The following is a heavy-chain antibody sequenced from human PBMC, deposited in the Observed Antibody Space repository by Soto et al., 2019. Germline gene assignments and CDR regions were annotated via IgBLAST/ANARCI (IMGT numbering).Heavy chain of an antibody. J-gene: IGHJ6*02. V-gene: IGHV3-72*01. CDR3: SRGKMWEVPGMDA. D-gene: IGHD1-26*01. CDR1: GFTFSDFN. Sequence: EVQLVESGGGLAQPGGSLRLSCAVSGFTFSDFNMNWVRQAPGKGQEWVDLTRSSANSYTTEYAASVKGRFTISRDDSQNSLYLQMNSLITEDTAVYYCSRGKMWEVPGMDAWGQGTTVTVSS. CDR2: TRSSANSYTT.